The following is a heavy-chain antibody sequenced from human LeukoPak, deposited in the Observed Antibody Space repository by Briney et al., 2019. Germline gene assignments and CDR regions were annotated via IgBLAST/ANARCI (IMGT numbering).Heavy chain of an antibody. V-gene: IGHV3-74*01. Sequence: GGSLRLSCAASGFTFSSYWMHWVRQVPGKGLVWVSRIYTDASTIRYADSVKGRFTISRDNAKNTLYLQMNSLRVEDTAVYYCIRSYDYWGQGTLVTVSS. CDR2: IYTDASTI. J-gene: IGHJ4*02. CDR3: IRSYDY. D-gene: IGHD1-26*01. CDR1: GFTFSSYW.